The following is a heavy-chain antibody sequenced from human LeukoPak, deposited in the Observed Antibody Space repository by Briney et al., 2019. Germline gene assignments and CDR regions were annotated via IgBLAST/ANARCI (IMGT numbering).Heavy chain of an antibody. V-gene: IGHV4-4*07. J-gene: IGHJ5*02. CDR3: ARVAITMVRGVIGWFDP. CDR1: GGSISSYY. D-gene: IGHD3-10*01. CDR2: IYTSGST. Sequence: SETLSLTCTVSGGSISSYYWSWIRQPAGKALEWIGRIYTSGSTNYNPSLKSRVTMSVDTSKNQFSLKLSSVTAADTAVYYCARVAITMVRGVIGWFDPWGPGTLVTVSS.